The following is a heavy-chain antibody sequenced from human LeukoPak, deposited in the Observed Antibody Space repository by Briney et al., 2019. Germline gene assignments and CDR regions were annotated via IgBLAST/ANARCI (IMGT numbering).Heavy chain of an antibody. D-gene: IGHD6-19*01. CDR1: GYSISSGYY. CDR2: IYHSGST. CDR3: ARCIAVADSYYMDV. J-gene: IGHJ6*03. Sequence: SETLSLTCAVSGYSISSGYYWGWIRQPPGKGLEWIGGIYHSGSTYYNPSLKSRVTISVDTSKNQFSLKLSSVTAADTAVYYCARCIAVADSYYMDVWGKGTTVTVSS. V-gene: IGHV4-38-2*01.